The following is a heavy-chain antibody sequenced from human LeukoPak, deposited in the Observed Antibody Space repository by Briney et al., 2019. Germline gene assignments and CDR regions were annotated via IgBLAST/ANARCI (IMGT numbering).Heavy chain of an antibody. V-gene: IGHV3-48*03. CDR2: ISNSGTIM. Sequence: GGSLRLSCAASGFTFSSYEMNWVRQAPGKGLEWISYISNSGTIMYYADSVKGRFTISRDDAKSSLYLQLNSLRAGDTAVYYCTLVPLGWGQETLVTVSS. CDR1: GFTFSSYE. CDR3: TLVPLG. J-gene: IGHJ4*02. D-gene: IGHD2-8*02.